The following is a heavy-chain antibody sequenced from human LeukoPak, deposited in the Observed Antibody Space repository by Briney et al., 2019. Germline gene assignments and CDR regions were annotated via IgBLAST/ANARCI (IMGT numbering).Heavy chain of an antibody. Sequence: GASVKVSCKASGYTFTSYAMHWVRQAPGQRLEWMGWINAGNGDTKYSQKFQGRVTMTRNTSISTAYMELSSLRSEDTAVYYCARGNRWKYYGMDVWGQGTTVTVSS. J-gene: IGHJ6*02. V-gene: IGHV1-3*01. CDR1: GYTFTSYA. D-gene: IGHD4-23*01. CDR3: ARGNRWKYYGMDV. CDR2: INAGNGDT.